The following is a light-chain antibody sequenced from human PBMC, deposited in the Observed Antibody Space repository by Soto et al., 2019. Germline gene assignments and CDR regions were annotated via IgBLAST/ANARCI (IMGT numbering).Light chain of an antibody. V-gene: IGKV3-20*01. CDR3: QQYGNSPWT. J-gene: IGKJ1*01. Sequence: EIVLTQSPGTVSLSPGERATLSCRASQSVSSSYLTWYQQKPGQAPRLLIYGTSTRATGIPDRFSGRGSGTDFTLTISRLEPEDFAVYYCQQYGNSPWTFGQGTKVEIK. CDR1: QSVSSSY. CDR2: GTS.